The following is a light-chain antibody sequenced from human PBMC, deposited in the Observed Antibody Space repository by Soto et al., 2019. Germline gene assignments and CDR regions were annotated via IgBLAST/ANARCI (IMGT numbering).Light chain of an antibody. Sequence: QSVLTQPPSVSGAPGQRVTISCTGSSSNIGAGYDVHWYQQLPGTAPKLLIYGNSNRPSGVPDRFSGSKSGTSASLAITGLQAEDEVDYYCQSYDSSLSGSKFGGGTKLTVL. CDR2: GNS. CDR3: QSYDSSLSGSK. V-gene: IGLV1-40*01. J-gene: IGLJ2*01. CDR1: SSNIGAGYD.